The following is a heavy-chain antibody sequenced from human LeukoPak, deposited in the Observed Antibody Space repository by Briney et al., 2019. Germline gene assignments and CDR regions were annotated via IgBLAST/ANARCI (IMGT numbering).Heavy chain of an antibody. Sequence: SVKVSCKASGGTFISYAISWVRQAPGQGLEWMGRIIPIFGTANYAQKFQGRVTITTDESTSTAYMELSSLRSEDTAVYYCARDSAYCGGDCYSDAFDIWGQGTMVTVSS. CDR1: GGTFISYA. CDR2: IIPIFGTA. V-gene: IGHV1-69*05. J-gene: IGHJ3*02. D-gene: IGHD2-21*02. CDR3: ARDSAYCGGDCYSDAFDI.